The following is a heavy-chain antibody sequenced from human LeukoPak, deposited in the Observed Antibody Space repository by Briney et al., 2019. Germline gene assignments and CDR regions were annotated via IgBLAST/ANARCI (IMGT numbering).Heavy chain of an antibody. V-gene: IGHV4-61*02. CDR3: ARAYTSSWSAFDI. CDR1: GGSISSGSYY. Sequence: PSETLSLTCTVSGGSISSGSYYWSWIRQPAGKGLEWIGRIYTSGSTNYNPSLKSRVTISVDTSKNQFSLKLSSVTAADAAVYYCARAYTSSWSAFDIWGQGTMVTVSS. J-gene: IGHJ3*02. CDR2: IYTSGST. D-gene: IGHD6-13*01.